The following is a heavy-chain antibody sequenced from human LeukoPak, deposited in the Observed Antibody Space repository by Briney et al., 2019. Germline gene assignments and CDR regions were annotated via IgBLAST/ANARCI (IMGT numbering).Heavy chain of an antibody. CDR2: IYYSGST. D-gene: IGHD2-2*02. Sequence: PSETLSLTCTVSGGSISSGGYYWSWIRQHPGKGLEWIGYIYYSGSTYYNPSLKSRVTISVDTSKNQFSLKLSSVTAADTAVYYCARGLYVPAAITVFDYWGQGTLVTVSS. CDR1: GGSISSGGYY. J-gene: IGHJ4*02. CDR3: ARGLYVPAAITVFDY. V-gene: IGHV4-31*03.